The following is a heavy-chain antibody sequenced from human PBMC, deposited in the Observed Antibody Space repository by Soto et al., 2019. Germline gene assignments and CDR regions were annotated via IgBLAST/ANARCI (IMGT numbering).Heavy chain of an antibody. J-gene: IGHJ6*02. D-gene: IGHD3-10*01. CDR1: GGSFSGYY. CDR3: ARGRGRPKPPLPYYYGMDV. CDR2: INHSGST. V-gene: IGHV4-34*01. Sequence: QVQLQQWGAGLLKSSETLSLTCAVYGGSFSGYYWSWIRQPPGKGLEWIGEINHSGSTNYNPSLKSRITTSVDTSINQCSLKQSAVTAADTAVYYCARGRGRPKPPLPYYYGMDVWGQGTTVTVSS.